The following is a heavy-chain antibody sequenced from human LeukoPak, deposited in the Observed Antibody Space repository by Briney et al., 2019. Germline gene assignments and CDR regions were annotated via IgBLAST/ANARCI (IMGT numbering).Heavy chain of an antibody. D-gene: IGHD2-15*01. V-gene: IGHV3-23*01. CDR1: GFTFSSYA. CDR3: AKPVGLLPLNGMDV. J-gene: IGHJ6*02. Sequence: PGGSLGLSCAASGFTFSSYAMSWVRQAPGKGLEWVSAISGSGGSTYYADSVKGRFTISRDNSKNTLYLQMNSLRAEDTAVYYCAKPVGLLPLNGMDVWGQGTTVTVSS. CDR2: ISGSGGST.